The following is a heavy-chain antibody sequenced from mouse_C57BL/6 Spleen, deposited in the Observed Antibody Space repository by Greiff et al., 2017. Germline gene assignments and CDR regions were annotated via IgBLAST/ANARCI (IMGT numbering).Heavy chain of an antibody. Sequence: EVMLVESEGGLVQPGSSMKLSCTASGFTFSDYYMAWVRQVPEKGLVWVANINYDGSSTYYLDSLKSRFIISRDNAKNILYLQMSSLKSEDTATYYCARGGLGPFGYFDYWGQGTTLTVSS. V-gene: IGHV5-16*01. J-gene: IGHJ2*01. CDR1: GFTFSDYY. CDR3: ARGGLGPFGYFDY. CDR2: INYDGSST. D-gene: IGHD3-3*01.